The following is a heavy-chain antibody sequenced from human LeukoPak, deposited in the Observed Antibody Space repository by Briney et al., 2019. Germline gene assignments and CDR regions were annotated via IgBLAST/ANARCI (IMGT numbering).Heavy chain of an antibody. Sequence: GGSLRLSRAASGFSFRNYAMGWVRQAPGKGPEWVSSISNGGGNTYYADSVKGRFTISRDNSKNTLSLQMNSLRAEDTAVYYCANADYSGTYHLHHWGQGTLVTVST. CDR1: GFSFRNYA. CDR2: ISNGGGNT. J-gene: IGHJ5*02. CDR3: ANADYSGTYHLHH. V-gene: IGHV3-23*01. D-gene: IGHD1-26*01.